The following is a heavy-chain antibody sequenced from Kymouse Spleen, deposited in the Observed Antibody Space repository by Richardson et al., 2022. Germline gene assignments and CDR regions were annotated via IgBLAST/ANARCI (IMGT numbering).Heavy chain of an antibody. CDR2: IYYSGST. D-gene: IGHD2-21*02,IGHD2-8*01. J-gene: IGHJ5*02. Sequence: QVQLQESGPGLVKPSQTLSLTCTVSGGSISSGGYYWSWIRQHPGKGLEWIGYIYYSGSTYYNPSLKSRVTISVDTSKNQFSLKLSSVTAADTAVYYCARMEPATAIQGRDWFDPWGQGTLVTVSS. V-gene: IGHV4-31*03. CDR3: ARMEPATAIQGRDWFDP. CDR1: GGSISSGGYY.